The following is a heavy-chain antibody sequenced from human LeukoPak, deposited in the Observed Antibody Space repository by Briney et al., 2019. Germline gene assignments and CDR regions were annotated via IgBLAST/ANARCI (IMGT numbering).Heavy chain of an antibody. D-gene: IGHD5-24*01. V-gene: IGHV4-59*01. CDR1: GGAISTDY. J-gene: IGHJ6*03. Sequence: SETLSLTCTVSGGAISTDYWSWIRQPPGKGLEWIGYIYNSGNTKYSPSLKSRVTISVDTSKNQFSLGLNSLTAADTAVYYCARATMASYYYSLDVWGKGTTVTVSS. CDR3: ARATMASYYYSLDV. CDR2: IYNSGNT.